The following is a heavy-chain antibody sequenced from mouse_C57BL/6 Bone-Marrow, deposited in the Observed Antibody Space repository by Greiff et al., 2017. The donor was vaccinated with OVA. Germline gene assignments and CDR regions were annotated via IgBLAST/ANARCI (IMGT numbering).Heavy chain of an antibody. Sequence: EVQLQQSGPELVKPGASVKISCKASGYTFTDYYMNWVKQSHGKSLEWIGDINPNNGGTSYNQKFKGKATLTVDKSSSTAYMGLRSLTSEDSAVYYCARRAWFAYWGQGTLVTVSA. J-gene: IGHJ3*01. CDR1: GYTFTDYY. CDR3: ARRAWFAY. CDR2: INPNNGGT. V-gene: IGHV1-26*01.